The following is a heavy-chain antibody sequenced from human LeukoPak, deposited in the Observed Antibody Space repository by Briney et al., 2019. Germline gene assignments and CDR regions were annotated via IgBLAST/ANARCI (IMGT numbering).Heavy chain of an antibody. CDR2: ISGSGGST. D-gene: IGHD2-2*01. CDR1: GLTFSSYA. CDR3: AKHGIVVVPAAMVPFDY. Sequence: GGSLRLSCAASGLTFSSYAMSWVRQAPGKGLEWVSAISGSGGSTYYADSVKGRFTISRDNSKNTLYLQMNSLRAEDTAVYYCAKHGIVVVPAAMVPFDYWGQGTLVTVSS. V-gene: IGHV3-23*01. J-gene: IGHJ4*02.